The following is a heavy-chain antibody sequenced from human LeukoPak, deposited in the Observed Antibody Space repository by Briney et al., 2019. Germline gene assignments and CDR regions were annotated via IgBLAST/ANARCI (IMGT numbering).Heavy chain of an antibody. CDR2: IYYSGST. V-gene: IGHV4-30-4*08. CDR3: AREGYCTNGVCSKYYYYYMDV. D-gene: IGHD2-8*01. J-gene: IGHJ6*03. CDR1: GGSISSGDYY. Sequence: SQTLSLTCTVSGGSISSGDYYWSWIRQPPGKGLEWIGYIYYSGSTYYNPSLKSRVTISVDTSKNQFSLKLSSVTAADTAVYYCAREGYCTNGVCSKYYYYYMDVWGKGTTVTVSS.